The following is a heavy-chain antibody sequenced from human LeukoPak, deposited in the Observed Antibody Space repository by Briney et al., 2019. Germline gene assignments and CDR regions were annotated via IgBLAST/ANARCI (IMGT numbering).Heavy chain of an antibody. V-gene: IGHV1-18*01. J-gene: IGHJ4*02. Sequence: ASVKVSCKASGYTFTSYGISWVRQAPGPGLEWMGWISAYSGNTNYAQKFQGRVTMTTNTSTSTVYMELRSLTSDDTAVYYCARDEAAAGTFFDYWGQGTLVTVSS. D-gene: IGHD6-13*01. CDR2: ISAYSGNT. CDR1: GYTFTSYG. CDR3: ARDEAAAGTFFDY.